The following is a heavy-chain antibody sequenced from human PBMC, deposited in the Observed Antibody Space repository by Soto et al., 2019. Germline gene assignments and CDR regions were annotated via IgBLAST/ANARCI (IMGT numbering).Heavy chain of an antibody. Sequence: QVQLVESGGGVVQPGRSLRLSCAASGFTFSSYAMHWVRQAPGKGLEWVAVISYDGSNKYYADSVKGRFTISRDNSKNXRYLQMNSLRAEDTAVYYCARDGLPHGGMRVHFQPWGQGTLVTVSS. CDR1: GFTFSSYA. CDR3: ARDGLPHGGMRVHFQP. D-gene: IGHD2-15*01. J-gene: IGHJ1*01. CDR2: ISYDGSNK. V-gene: IGHV3-30-3*01.